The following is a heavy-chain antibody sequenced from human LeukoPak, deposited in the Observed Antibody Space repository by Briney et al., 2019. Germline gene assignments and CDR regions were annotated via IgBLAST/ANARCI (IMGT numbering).Heavy chain of an antibody. J-gene: IGHJ4*02. CDR3: AKDLSSSWQIDY. D-gene: IGHD6-13*01. V-gene: IGHV3-23*01. CDR1: GFTLSSYA. CDR2: ITGSSDKT. Sequence: GGSLRLSCATSGFTLSSYAMNSVRHAPGKGLERVSGITGSSDKTFYADSVKGRFTISRDSSKNTMYLQMNSLRGEDSAVYYCAKDLSSSWQIDYWGQGTLVTVSS.